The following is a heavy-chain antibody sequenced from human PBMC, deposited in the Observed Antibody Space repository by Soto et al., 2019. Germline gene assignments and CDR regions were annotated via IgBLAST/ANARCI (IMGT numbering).Heavy chain of an antibody. CDR2: IRSKAYGGTT. V-gene: IGHV3-49*04. CDR1: GFTFGDYA. J-gene: IGHJ6*02. Sequence: GGSLRLSCTASGFTFGDYAMSWVRQAPGKGLEWVGFIRSKAYGGTTEHAASVKGRFTISRDDSKSIAYLQMNSLKTEDTAVYYCTRDGYSSGWYNYYGMDVWGQGTTVTVSS. CDR3: TRDGYSSGWYNYYGMDV. D-gene: IGHD6-19*01.